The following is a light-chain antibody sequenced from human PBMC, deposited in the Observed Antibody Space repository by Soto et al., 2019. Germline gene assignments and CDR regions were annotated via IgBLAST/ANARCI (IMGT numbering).Light chain of an antibody. CDR2: GTS. Sequence: EVVMRLSPATLSVSPGEGATLSCRASQSVSSYLAWYQQKPGQAPRLLIYGTSTRATGVPARFSGSGSGTEFTLTISSLQPDDFATYYCQQYNSYPWTFGQGTKVDIK. J-gene: IGKJ1*01. CDR1: QSVSSY. V-gene: IGKV3-15*01. CDR3: QQYNSYPWT.